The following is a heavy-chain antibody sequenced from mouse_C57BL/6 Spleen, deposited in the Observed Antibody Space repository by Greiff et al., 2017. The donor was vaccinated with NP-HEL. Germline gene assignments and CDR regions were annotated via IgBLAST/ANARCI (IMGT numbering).Heavy chain of an antibody. J-gene: IGHJ4*01. CDR2: IYPGSGGT. Sequence: VQLQQSGAELVRPGTSVKVFCKASGYAFTNYLIERVKQRPGQGPEWVGVIYPGSGGTYYNEKFKGKATLTAEQSPSTAHLQLSSLTSEDSAVYFCARDYGTSAWRYWGQGTSVTVSS. V-gene: IGHV1-54*01. CDR3: ARDYGTSAWRY. D-gene: IGHD1-1*01. CDR1: GYAFTNYL.